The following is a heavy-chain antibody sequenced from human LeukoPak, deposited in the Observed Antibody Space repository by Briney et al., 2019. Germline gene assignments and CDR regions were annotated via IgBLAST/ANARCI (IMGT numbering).Heavy chain of an antibody. CDR2: ISYDGSNK. V-gene: IGHV3-30*18. D-gene: IGHD3-9*01. J-gene: IGHJ4*02. CDR3: AKAEGYDILTGLDY. CDR1: GFTFSSYG. Sequence: GGSLRLSCAASGFTFSSYGMHWVRQAPGKGLEWVAVISYDGSNKYYADSVKGRFTISRDNSKNTLYLQMNSLRAEDTAVYYCAKAEGYDILTGLDYWGQGTLVTVSS.